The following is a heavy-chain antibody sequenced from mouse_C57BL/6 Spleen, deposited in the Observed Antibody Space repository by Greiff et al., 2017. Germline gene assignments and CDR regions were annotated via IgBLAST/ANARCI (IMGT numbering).Heavy chain of an antibody. CDR2: INYDGSST. CDR3: ARDRSDYYGSSHYFDY. Sequence: EVMLVESEGGLVQPGSSMKLSCTASGFTFSDYYMAWVRQVPEKGLEWVANINYDGSSTYYLDSLKSRFIISRDNAKNILYLQMSSLKSEDTATYYCARDRSDYYGSSHYFDYWGQGTTLTVSS. V-gene: IGHV5-16*01. CDR1: GFTFSDYY. D-gene: IGHD1-1*01. J-gene: IGHJ2*01.